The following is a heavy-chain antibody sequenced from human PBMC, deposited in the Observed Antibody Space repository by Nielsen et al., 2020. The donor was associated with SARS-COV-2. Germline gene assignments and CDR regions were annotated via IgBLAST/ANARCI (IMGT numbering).Heavy chain of an antibody. CDR3: AKRSGYTSGWYGDY. CDR2: ISSSSAYT. V-gene: IGHV3-11*03. J-gene: IGHJ4*02. Sequence: GGSLRLSCAASGFSFRDSYMSWIRQAPGKGLEWISYISSSSAYTNYADSLKGRFTISRDNAKNSLYLQMNSLRVDDTAVYYCAKRSGYTSGWYGDYWGQGTLVTVSS. D-gene: IGHD6-19*01. CDR1: GFSFRDSY.